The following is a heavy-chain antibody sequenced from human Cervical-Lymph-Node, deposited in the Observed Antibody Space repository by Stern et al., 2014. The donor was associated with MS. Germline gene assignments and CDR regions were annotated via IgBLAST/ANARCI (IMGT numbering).Heavy chain of an antibody. V-gene: IGHV1-8*01. J-gene: IGHJ4*02. D-gene: IGHD4-23*01. CDR3: ARAWGKLTVAAALDN. CDR1: GYTFTSYH. Sequence: QDQLVQSGAEVKKPGALVRVSCKASGYTFTSYHINWVRQATGQGLERMGWMDPDNSNKGFAQKFEGRVTLTGNPSIATVYMDLSSLTSEDTAVYYCARAWGKLTVAAALDNWGQGTLVTVSS. CDR2: MDPDNSNK.